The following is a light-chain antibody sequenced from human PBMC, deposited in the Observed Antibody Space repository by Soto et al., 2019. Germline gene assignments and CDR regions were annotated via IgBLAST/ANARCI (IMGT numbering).Light chain of an antibody. CDR1: QSISNS. CDR3: QQYGSSPEYT. J-gene: IGKJ2*01. CDR2: DAF. V-gene: IGKV3-20*01. Sequence: DIVLTQSPATLSLSPGERATLSCRASQSISNSLAWYQQKPGQAPRLIINDAFNRATGIPDRFSGSGSGTDFTLTISRLEPEDFAVYYCQQYGSSPEYTFGQGTKVDIK.